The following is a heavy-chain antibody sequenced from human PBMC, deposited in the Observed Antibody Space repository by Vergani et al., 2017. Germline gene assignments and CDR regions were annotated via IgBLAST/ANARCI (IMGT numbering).Heavy chain of an antibody. CDR3: AIHGSSRLDY. CDR2: TSYDGSNK. J-gene: IGHJ4*02. CDR1: GFTFSSYG. D-gene: IGHD3-16*02. Sequence: QVQLVESGGGVVQPGRSLRLSCAASGFTFSSYGMHWVRQAPGKGLEWVAVTSYDGSNKNYADSVKGRFTISRDNSKNTLYLQMNSLRAEDTAVYYCAIHGSSRLDYWGQGTLATVSS. V-gene: IGHV3-30*03.